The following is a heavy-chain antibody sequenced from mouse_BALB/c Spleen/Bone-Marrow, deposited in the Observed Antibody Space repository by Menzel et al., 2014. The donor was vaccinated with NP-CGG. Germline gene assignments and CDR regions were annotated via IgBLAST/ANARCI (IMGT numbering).Heavy chain of an antibody. Sequence: EVQLVESGGGLVQPGDSLRLSCATSGFTFSDFYMEWVHQPPGKRLEWIAASRNKAKYYTTEYSASVKGRFIVSRDTSQSVLYLQMNALRAEDTAIYYCARDVGYGNYFVYWGQGTLVTVSA. CDR3: ARDVGYGNYFVY. CDR2: SRNKAKYYTT. J-gene: IGHJ3*01. D-gene: IGHD2-10*02. V-gene: IGHV7-1*02. CDR1: GFTFSDFY.